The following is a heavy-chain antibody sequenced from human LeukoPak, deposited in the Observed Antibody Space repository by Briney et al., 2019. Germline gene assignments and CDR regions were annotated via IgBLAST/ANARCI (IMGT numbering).Heavy chain of an antibody. Sequence: GGSLRLSCAASGFTFSSYAMSWVRQAPGKGLEWVSAISGSGGSTYYADSVKGRFSISRDNSKNTLYLQMNSLRVEDTAVYYCAKYAPPTTTMTRFFDYWGQGALVTVSS. V-gene: IGHV3-23*01. J-gene: IGHJ4*02. CDR2: ISGSGGST. CDR3: AKYAPPTTTMTRFFDY. CDR1: GFTFSSYA. D-gene: IGHD4-11*01.